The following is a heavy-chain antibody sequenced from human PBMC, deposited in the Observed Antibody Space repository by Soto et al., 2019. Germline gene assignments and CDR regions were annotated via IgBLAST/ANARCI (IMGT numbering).Heavy chain of an antibody. Sequence: GGSLRLSCAASGFTFSSYAMHWVRQAPGKGLEYVSAISSNGGSTYYANSVKGRFTISRDNSKNTLYLQMGSLRAEDMTAYYCARDSRGSGSGGASYFDYWGQGTLVTVSS. V-gene: IGHV3-64*01. D-gene: IGHD3-10*01. J-gene: IGHJ4*02. CDR3: ARDSRGSGSGGASYFDY. CDR1: GFTFSSYA. CDR2: ISSNGGST.